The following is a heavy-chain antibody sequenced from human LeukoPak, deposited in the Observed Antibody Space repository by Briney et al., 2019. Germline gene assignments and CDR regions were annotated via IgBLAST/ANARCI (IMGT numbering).Heavy chain of an antibody. CDR2: INPSGGST. D-gene: IGHD3-9*01. CDR3: ARDQGLTGYFDY. J-gene: IGHJ4*02. CDR1: GYSFTNYY. Sequence: VSVKVSCKTSGYSFTNYYMHWVRQAPGQGLEWMGIINPSGGSTNYAQKFQGRVTMTRDTSTSTVYMELSSLRSEDTAVYYCARDQGLTGYFDYWGQGTLVTVSS. V-gene: IGHV1-46*01.